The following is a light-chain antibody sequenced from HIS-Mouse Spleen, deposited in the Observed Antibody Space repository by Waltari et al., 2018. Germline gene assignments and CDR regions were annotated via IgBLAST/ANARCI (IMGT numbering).Light chain of an antibody. CDR3: QVWDSSSDHPV. Sequence: SYVLTQPPSVSVAPGQTARITCGGNNIGSKSVHWYQQKPGQAPVLVVYVDSDRPSGIPGRFSGSNSGNTATLTISRVEAGDEADYYCQVWDSSSDHPVFGGGTKLTVL. V-gene: IGLV3-21*02. J-gene: IGLJ3*02. CDR1: NIGSKS. CDR2: VDS.